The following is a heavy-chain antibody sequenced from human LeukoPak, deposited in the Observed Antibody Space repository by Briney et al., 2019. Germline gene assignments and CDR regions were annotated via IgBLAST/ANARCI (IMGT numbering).Heavy chain of an antibody. CDR3: AKSMTLQWRGFFDL. CDR2: IYSGGST. V-gene: IGHV3-53*01. D-gene: IGHD6-19*01. CDR1: GFTVSSNY. J-gene: IGHJ2*01. Sequence: GGSMRLSCAASGFTVSSNYMSWVRQAPGKGLEWVSVIYSGGSTYYADSVRGRFTISRDNSKNTLYLQKNSLRADDTAIYYCAKSMTLQWRGFFDLWGRGTHVTVSS.